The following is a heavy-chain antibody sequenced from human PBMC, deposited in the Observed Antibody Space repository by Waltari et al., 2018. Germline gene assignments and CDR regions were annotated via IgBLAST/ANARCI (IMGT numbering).Heavy chain of an antibody. J-gene: IGHJ6*02. CDR1: GFTFSRYW. V-gene: IGHV3-7*01. Sequence: EVQLVESGGGLVQPGGSLRLSCAASGFTFSRYWMCWVRQAPGKGLEWVANRKKDGSEKYYVDSVKGRFTMSRDNATNSVYLQMDSLRVEDTGVYYCARDRGGMDVWGQGTTVTVAS. CDR2: RKKDGSEK. CDR3: ARDRGGMDV.